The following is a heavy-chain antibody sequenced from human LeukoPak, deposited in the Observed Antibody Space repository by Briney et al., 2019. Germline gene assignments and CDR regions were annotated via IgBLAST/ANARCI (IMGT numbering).Heavy chain of an antibody. CDR2: ISNDGSRK. J-gene: IGHJ4*02. V-gene: IGHV3-30*03. CDR1: GFTFSTHL. Sequence: PGRSLRLSCAASGFTFSTHLMHWVRQAPGKGLEWVAIISNDGSRKYYAHSVEGRFTISRDNSKNTLYLQMDSLGAEDTAVYYCARDRAWNYFDYWGQGTLVTVSS. D-gene: IGHD3-3*01. CDR3: ARDRAWNYFDY.